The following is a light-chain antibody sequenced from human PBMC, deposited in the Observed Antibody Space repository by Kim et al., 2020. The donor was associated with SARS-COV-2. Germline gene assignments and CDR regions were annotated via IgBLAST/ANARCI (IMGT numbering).Light chain of an antibody. J-gene: IGKJ1*01. CDR3: QQSYSTPRT. CDR2: TAS. CDR1: QSISSY. V-gene: IGKV1-39*01. Sequence: ASVGDRVTTTFRGSQSISSYLNWYQQKPGKPPKLLIYTASSLQSGVPSRFSGSGSGTDFTLTISSLQPEDFATYYCQQSYSTPRTFGQGTKVDIK.